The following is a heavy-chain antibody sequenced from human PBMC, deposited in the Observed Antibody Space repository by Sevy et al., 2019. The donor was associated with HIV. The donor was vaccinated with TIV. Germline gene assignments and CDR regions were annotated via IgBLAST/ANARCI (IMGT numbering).Heavy chain of an antibody. CDR2: IMPIFGTA. D-gene: IGHD6-13*01. CDR3: ARGGGIAQHYYYYYMDV. CDR1: GGTFSSYA. V-gene: IGHV1-69*13. Sequence: ASVKVSCKASGGTFSSYAISWVRQAPGQGLEWMGGIMPIFGTANYAQKFQGRVTITADESTSTAYMELSSLRSEDTAVYYCARGGGIAQHYYYYYMDVWGKGTTVTVSS. J-gene: IGHJ6*03.